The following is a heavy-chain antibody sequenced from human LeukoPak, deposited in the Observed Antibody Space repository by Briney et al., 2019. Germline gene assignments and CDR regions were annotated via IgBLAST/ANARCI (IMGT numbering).Heavy chain of an antibody. V-gene: IGHV3-23*01. CDR1: GFTFSSYA. CDR3: ARPPLDSSSWLFDY. Sequence: PGGSLILSCAASGFTFSSYAMSWVRQAPGKGLEWVSTITDNGGSTYYADSVKGRFTISRDNSKNTLYLQMNSLRAEDTAVFYCARPPLDSSSWLFDYWGQGTLVTVSS. J-gene: IGHJ4*02. D-gene: IGHD6-13*01. CDR2: ITDNGGST.